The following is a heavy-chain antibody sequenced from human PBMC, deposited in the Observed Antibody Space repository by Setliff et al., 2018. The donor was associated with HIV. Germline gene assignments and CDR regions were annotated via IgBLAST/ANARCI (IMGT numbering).Heavy chain of an antibody. CDR1: GDFFSSDYY. V-gene: IGHV4-38-2*02. Sequence: SETLSLTCTVSGDFFSSDYYWGWIRQSPGKGLEWIGEIFHNGSTNYNPSLKSRVTISIDKPKNHFSLKLSSVTAADTAVYYCARDSRWLQFPYFDSWGQGTPVTVSS. CDR2: IFHNGST. J-gene: IGHJ4*01. CDR3: ARDSRWLQFPYFDS. D-gene: IGHD5-12*01.